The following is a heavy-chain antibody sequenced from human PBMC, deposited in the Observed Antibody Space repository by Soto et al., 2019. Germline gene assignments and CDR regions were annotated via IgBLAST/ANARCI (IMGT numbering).Heavy chain of an antibody. J-gene: IGHJ5*02. CDR2: ITPLFGIP. V-gene: IGHV1-69*17. CDR1: GGTSRSLS. Sequence: QVQLVQSGAEVKKPGSSVKVSCKASGGTSRSLSITWVRQAPGQGLEWMGGITPLFGIPHYPQKFQGRRTITAYKSTDTAYLGLSSLGSEGTAVYYCERDTHSAGGWLDIWGRGTLVTVSS. CDR3: ERDTHSAGGWLDI. D-gene: IGHD2-15*01.